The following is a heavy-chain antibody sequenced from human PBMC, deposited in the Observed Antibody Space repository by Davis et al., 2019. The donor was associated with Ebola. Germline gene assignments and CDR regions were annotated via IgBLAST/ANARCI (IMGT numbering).Heavy chain of an antibody. CDR1: GGSISSSSYY. CDR3: AREEWLRGGWFDP. D-gene: IGHD5-12*01. CDR2: IYYSGST. Sequence: MPSETLSLTCTVSGGSISSSSYYWGWIRQPPGKGLEWIGSIYYSGSTYYNPSLKTRVTISIDTSKNQFSLKLTSVTAADTAVYYCAREEWLRGGWFDPWGQGTLVTVSS. J-gene: IGHJ5*02. V-gene: IGHV4-39*07.